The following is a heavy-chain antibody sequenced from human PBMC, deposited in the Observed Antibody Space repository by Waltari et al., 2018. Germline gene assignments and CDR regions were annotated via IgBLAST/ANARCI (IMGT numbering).Heavy chain of an antibody. CDR2: INPKIGET. Sequence: QVQLVQSGAEVKKPGASVKVSCQAFGYTFTDNYIHYVRQAPGQGLEWMGWINPKIGETYFTQKFQGCVTMTRDTSLGTVYMELNSLTSDDTGVYYCARVSGSTPWKYGLDVWGPGTTVTVSS. V-gene: IGHV1-2*04. D-gene: IGHD1-7*01. CDR1: GYTFTDNY. CDR3: ARVSGSTPWKYGLDV. J-gene: IGHJ6*02.